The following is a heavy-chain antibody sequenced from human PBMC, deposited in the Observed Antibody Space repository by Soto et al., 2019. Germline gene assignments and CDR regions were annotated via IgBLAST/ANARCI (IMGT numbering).Heavy chain of an antibody. J-gene: IGHJ3*02. CDR2: ISGSGGST. V-gene: IGHV3-23*01. D-gene: IGHD3-22*01. CDR3: AKGVYYYDSSRDDAFDI. CDR1: GFTFSSYA. Sequence: GGSLRLSCAASGFTFSSYAMSWVRQAPGKGLEWVSAISGSGGSTYYADSVKGRFTISRDNSKNTLYLQMNSLRAEDTAVYYCAKGVYYYDSSRDDAFDIWGQGTMVTVSS.